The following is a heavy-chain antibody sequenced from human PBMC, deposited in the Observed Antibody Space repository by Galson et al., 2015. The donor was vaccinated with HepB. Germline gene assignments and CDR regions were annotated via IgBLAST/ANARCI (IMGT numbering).Heavy chain of an antibody. CDR3: ARDGVSAYDFWSGDSGGGWFDP. Sequence: SVKVSCKASGYTFTSYAMHWVRQAPGQRLEWMGWINAGNGNTKYSQKFQGRVTITRDTSASTAYMELSSLRSEDTAVYYCARDGVSAYDFWSGDSGGGWFDPWGQGTLVTVSS. J-gene: IGHJ5*02. D-gene: IGHD3-3*01. CDR1: GYTFTSYA. CDR2: INAGNGNT. V-gene: IGHV1-3*01.